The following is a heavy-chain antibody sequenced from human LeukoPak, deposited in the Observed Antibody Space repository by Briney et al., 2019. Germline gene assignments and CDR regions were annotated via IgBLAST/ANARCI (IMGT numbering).Heavy chain of an antibody. D-gene: IGHD3-10*01. V-gene: IGHV1-18*01. CDR3: ARGNLLWFGELSNWFDP. CDR1: GYTFTSYG. J-gene: IGHJ5*02. Sequence: ASVKVSCKASGYTFTSYGTSWVRQAPGQGLEWMGWISAYNGNTNYAQKLQGRVTMTTDTSTSTAYMELRSLRSDDTAVYYCARGNLLWFGELSNWFDPWGQGTLVTVSS. CDR2: ISAYNGNT.